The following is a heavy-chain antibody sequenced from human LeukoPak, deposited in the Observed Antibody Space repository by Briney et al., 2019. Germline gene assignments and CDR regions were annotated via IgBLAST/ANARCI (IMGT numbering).Heavy chain of an antibody. CDR2: FDPEDGET. D-gene: IGHD2-2*03. J-gene: IGHJ4*02. CDR1: GYTFTGYY. CDR3: ATGSHSLPLN. V-gene: IGHV1-24*01. Sequence: ASVKVSCKASGYTFTGYYMHWVRQAPGKGLEWMGGFDPEDGETIYAQKFQGRVTMTEDTSTDTAYMELSSLRSEDTAVYYCATGSHSLPLNWGQGTLVTVSS.